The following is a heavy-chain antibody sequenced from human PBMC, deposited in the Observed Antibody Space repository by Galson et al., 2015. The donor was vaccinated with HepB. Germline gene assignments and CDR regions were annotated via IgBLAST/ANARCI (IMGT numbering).Heavy chain of an antibody. J-gene: IGHJ3*02. CDR2: ISYDGSNK. CDR1: GFTFSSYA. Sequence: SLRLSCAASGFTFSSYAMHWVRQAPGKGLEWVAVISYDGSNKYYADSVKGRFTISRDNSKNTLYLQMNSLRAEDTAVYYCARADFGAGDAFDIWGQGTMVTVSS. D-gene: IGHD3-10*01. CDR3: ARADFGAGDAFDI. V-gene: IGHV3-30*04.